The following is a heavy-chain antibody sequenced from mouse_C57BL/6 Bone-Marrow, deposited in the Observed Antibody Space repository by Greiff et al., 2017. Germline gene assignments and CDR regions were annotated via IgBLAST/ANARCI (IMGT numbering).Heavy chain of an antibody. Sequence: VQLQQSGAELVRPGTSVKVSCKASGYAFTNYLIEWVKQRPGQGLEWIGVINPGSGGTNYNEKFKGKATLTADKSSSTAYMQLSSLTSEDSAVYFCARQGDFDYWGQGTTLTVSS. CDR1: GYAFTNYL. V-gene: IGHV1-54*01. CDR3: ARQGDFDY. CDR2: INPGSGGT. J-gene: IGHJ2*01.